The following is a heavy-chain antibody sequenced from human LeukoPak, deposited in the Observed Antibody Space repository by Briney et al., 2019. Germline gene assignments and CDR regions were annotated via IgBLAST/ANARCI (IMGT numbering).Heavy chain of an antibody. CDR1: GYSIRNGYY. D-gene: IGHD5-18*01. J-gene: IGHJ4*02. CDR3: ARVVDTAILV. V-gene: IGHV4-38-2*02. CDR2: VYHSGIT. Sequence: PSETLSLTCTVSGYSIRNGYYWGWIRQPPGKGLEWIGSVYHSGITYCNSSLKSRVTISVDTSKNQFSLKLSSVTAADTAVYYCARVVDTAILVWGQGTLVTVSS.